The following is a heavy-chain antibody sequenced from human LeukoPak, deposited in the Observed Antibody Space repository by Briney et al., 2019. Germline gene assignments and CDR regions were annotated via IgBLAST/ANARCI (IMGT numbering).Heavy chain of an antibody. CDR3: AQDLTYSSNPIP. D-gene: IGHD6-13*01. CDR1: RGTFSSYA. Sequence: GASVKVSCKASRGTFSSYAISWVRQAPGQGLEWVGGIIPMLDAANYAQKFQGRVTITADEYTSTAYMELSSLRSEDTAVYYCAQDLTYSSNPIPWGQGTLVTVSS. CDR2: IIPMLDAA. J-gene: IGHJ5*02. V-gene: IGHV1-69*13.